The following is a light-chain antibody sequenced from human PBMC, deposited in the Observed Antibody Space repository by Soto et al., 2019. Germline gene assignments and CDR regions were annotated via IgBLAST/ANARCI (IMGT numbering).Light chain of an antibody. CDR3: QQYNSYSPET. J-gene: IGKJ5*01. Sequence: EIVMTQSPATLSVSPGERATLSCRASQSVSSNLAWYQQKPGQAPRLLIYGASTRATGIPARFSGSGSGTDFTLTISSLQPDDFATYYCQQYNSYSPETFGQGTRLEIK. V-gene: IGKV3-15*01. CDR1: QSVSSN. CDR2: GAS.